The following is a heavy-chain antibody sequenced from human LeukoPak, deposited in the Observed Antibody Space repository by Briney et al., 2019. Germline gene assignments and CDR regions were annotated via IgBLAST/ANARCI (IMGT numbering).Heavy chain of an antibody. CDR1: GGTFSSYA. V-gene: IGHV1-46*01. D-gene: IGHD2-15*01. Sequence: ASVKVSCKASGGTFSSYAISWVRQAPGQGLEWMGIINPSGGSTSYAQKFQGRVTMTRDTSTSTVYMELSSLRSEDTAVYYCARDLLADSYWFDPWGQGTLVTVSS. CDR3: ARDLLADSYWFDP. J-gene: IGHJ5*02. CDR2: INPSGGST.